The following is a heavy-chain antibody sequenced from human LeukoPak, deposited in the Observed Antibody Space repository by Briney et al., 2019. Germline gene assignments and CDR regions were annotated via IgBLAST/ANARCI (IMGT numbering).Heavy chain of an antibody. J-gene: IGHJ4*02. Sequence: PGGSLRLSCAASGFTFSSYAMHWVRQAPGKGLEYVSAISSNGGSTYYANSVEGRFTISRDNSKNTLYLQMGSLRAEDMAVYYCARAFYDSSGLDYWGQGTLVTVSS. CDR2: ISSNGGST. D-gene: IGHD3-22*01. CDR3: ARAFYDSSGLDY. V-gene: IGHV3-64*01. CDR1: GFTFSSYA.